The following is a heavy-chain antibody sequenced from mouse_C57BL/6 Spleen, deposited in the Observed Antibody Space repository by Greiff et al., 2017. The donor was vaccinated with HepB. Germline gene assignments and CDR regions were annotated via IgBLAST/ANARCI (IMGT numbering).Heavy chain of an antibody. CDR2: ISSGSSTI. Sequence: EVQLQQSGGGLVKPGGSLKLSCAASGFTFSDYGMHWVRQAPEKGLEWVAYISSGSSTIYYADTVKGRFTISRDNAKNTLFLQMTSLRSEDTAMYYCARQVTDRMDYWGQGTSVTVSS. V-gene: IGHV5-17*01. D-gene: IGHD2-5*01. CDR3: ARQVTDRMDY. J-gene: IGHJ4*01. CDR1: GFTFSDYG.